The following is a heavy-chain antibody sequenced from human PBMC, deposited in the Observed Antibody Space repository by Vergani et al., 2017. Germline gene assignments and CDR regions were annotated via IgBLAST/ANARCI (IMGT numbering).Heavy chain of an antibody. CDR3: ARDAEDSGSYREVGVDY. CDR1: GGSFSGYY. Sequence: QVQLQQWGAGLLKPSETLSLTCAVYGGSFSGYYWSWIRQPPGKGLEWIGEINHSGSTNYNPSLKSRVTISVDTSKKQFSLKLSSVTAADTAVYYCARDAEDSGSYREVGVDYWGQGTLVTVSS. V-gene: IGHV4-34*01. J-gene: IGHJ4*02. CDR2: INHSGST. D-gene: IGHD1-26*01.